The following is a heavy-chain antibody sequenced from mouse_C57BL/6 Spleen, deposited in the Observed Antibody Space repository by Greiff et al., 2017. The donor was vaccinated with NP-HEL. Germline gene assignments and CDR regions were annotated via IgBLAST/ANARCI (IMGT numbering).Heavy chain of an antibody. CDR1: GFSLTSYG. J-gene: IGHJ4*01. D-gene: IGHD2-4*01. CDR3: ARNFLYDYDPYYYAMDY. CDR2: IWSGGST. V-gene: IGHV2-2*01. Sequence: VQLQQSGPGLVQPSQSLSITCTVSGFSLTSYGVHWVRQSPGKGLEWLGVIWSGGSTDYNAAFISRLSISKDNSKSQVFFKMNSLQADDTAIYYCARNFLYDYDPYYYAMDYWGQGTSVTVSS.